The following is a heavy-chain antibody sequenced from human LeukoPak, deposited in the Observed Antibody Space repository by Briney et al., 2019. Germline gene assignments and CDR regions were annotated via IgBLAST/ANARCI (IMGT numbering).Heavy chain of an antibody. CDR1: GFTFSYYM. D-gene: IGHD3-10*01. V-gene: IGHV3-7*01. CDR2: MRTDGSVP. Sequence: GGSLRLSCEVSGFTFSYYMMTWVRQAPGEGLEWVANMRTDGSVPSYVDSVKGRFTISRDNAKSSLYLQMNNLRVEDTAVYYCARDKDVTIDYWGQGTLVTVSS. J-gene: IGHJ4*02. CDR3: ARDKDVTIDY.